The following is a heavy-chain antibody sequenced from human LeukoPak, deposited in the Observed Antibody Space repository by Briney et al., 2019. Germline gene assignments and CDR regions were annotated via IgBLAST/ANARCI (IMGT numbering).Heavy chain of an antibody. CDR2: ISSSSSYI. J-gene: IGHJ4*02. D-gene: IGHD6-6*01. Sequence: GGSPRLSCAASGFTFSSYSMNWVRQAPGKGLEWVSSISSSSSYIYYADSVKGRFTISRDNAKNSLYLQMNSLRAEDTAVYYCARGLYSSSSYANYWGQGTLVTVSS. CDR1: GFTFSSYS. CDR3: ARGLYSSSSYANY. V-gene: IGHV3-21*01.